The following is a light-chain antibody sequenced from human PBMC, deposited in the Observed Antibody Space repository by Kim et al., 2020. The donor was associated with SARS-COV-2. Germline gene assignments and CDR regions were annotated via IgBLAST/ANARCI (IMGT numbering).Light chain of an antibody. J-gene: IGKJ4*01. CDR1: QRISTY. CDR2: AAS. V-gene: IGKV1-8*01. Sequence: AVRITQSPSSLSTSTGDTVTISCRASQRISTYLAWYQQKPGKAPQLLIYAASTLKSGVPSRFSGSGSGRDFTLTITSLQSEDSATYYCQQYDTYPFAFGGGTKVDIK. CDR3: QQYDTYPFA.